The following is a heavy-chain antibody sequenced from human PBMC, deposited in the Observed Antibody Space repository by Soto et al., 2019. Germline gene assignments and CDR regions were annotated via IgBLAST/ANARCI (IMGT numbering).Heavy chain of an antibody. CDR2: ISAYNGNT. D-gene: IGHD6-13*01. Sequence: ASVKVSCKASGYTFTSYGISWVRQAPGQGLEWMGWISAYNGNTNYAQKLQGRVTMTTDTSTSTAYMELRGLRSDDTAVYYCARGGGSSWVTPLDPLAYWGQGPLVTVSS. CDR3: ARGGGSSWVTPLDPLAY. V-gene: IGHV1-18*01. J-gene: IGHJ4*02. CDR1: GYTFTSYG.